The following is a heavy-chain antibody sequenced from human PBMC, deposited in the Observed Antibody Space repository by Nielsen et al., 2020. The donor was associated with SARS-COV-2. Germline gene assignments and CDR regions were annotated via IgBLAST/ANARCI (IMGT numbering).Heavy chain of an antibody. CDR2: IRMSDGAT. J-gene: IGHJ6*03. Sequence: ESLKISFTASGFALSAYGMDWVRQVPGRGLEWLAHIRMSDGATQYADSVRGRFTISRDNAKNSLYLQMNSLRDEDTAVYFCAKELEVCCHYMDVWGKGTTVTVSS. V-gene: IGHV3-48*02. D-gene: IGHD5/OR15-5a*01. CDR1: GFALSAYG. CDR3: AKELEVCCHYMDV.